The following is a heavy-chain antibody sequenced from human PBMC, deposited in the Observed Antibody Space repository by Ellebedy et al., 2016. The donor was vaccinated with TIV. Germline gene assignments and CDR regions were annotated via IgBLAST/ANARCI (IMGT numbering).Heavy chain of an antibody. V-gene: IGHV3-23*01. D-gene: IGHD5-18*01. J-gene: IGHJ6*02. CDR2: ISSGGGST. CDR3: ARDGYAYATDV. CDR1: GFTFSNYA. Sequence: GGSLRLSCAASGFTFSNYAMSWVRQAPGKGLEWVSAISSGGGSTYYADSVKGRFTFSRDNSKNTLYLQINSLRAEDTAVYYCARDGYAYATDVWGQGTTVTVSS.